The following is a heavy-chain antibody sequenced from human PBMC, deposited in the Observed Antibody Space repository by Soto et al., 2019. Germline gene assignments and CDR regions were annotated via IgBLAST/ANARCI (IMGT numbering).Heavy chain of an antibody. CDR1: GGTFSSYA. CDR3: ATDPGKPAATAKYFQH. V-gene: IGHV1-69*06. D-gene: IGHD6-13*01. CDR2: IIPIFGTA. J-gene: IGHJ1*01. Sequence: SVKVSCKASGGTFSSYAIGWVRQAPGQGLEWMGGIIPIFGTANYAQKFQGRVTITADKSTSTAYMELSSLRSEDTAVYYCATDPGKPAATAKYFQHRGQGTQFTVPS.